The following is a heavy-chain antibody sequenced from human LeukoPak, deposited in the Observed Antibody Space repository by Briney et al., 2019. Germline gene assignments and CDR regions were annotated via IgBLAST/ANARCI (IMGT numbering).Heavy chain of an antibody. D-gene: IGHD3-16*01. J-gene: IGHJ2*01. CDR2: ISGSAVGT. CDR1: AFAFNLYG. CDR3: AKLGTYWYFDV. Sequence: GGSLRLSCAASAFAFNLYGMAWVRQAQGKGMEWVSGISGSAVGTYYADSVKGRFTISRDNPKNVLFLQMNNLRVEDTAVYFCAKLGTYWYFDVWGRGTLVTVSS. V-gene: IGHV3-23*01.